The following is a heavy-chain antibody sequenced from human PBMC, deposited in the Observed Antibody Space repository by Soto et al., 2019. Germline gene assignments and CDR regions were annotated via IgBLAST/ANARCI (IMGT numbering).Heavy chain of an antibody. CDR1: GYSFTSYY. Sequence: ASVKVSCNASGYSFTSYYMHWVRQAPGQELEWMGIINPSGGSTSYAQNFQGRVTMTRDTSTSTVYMELSSLRSEDTAVYYCAKGDTVTTPMYYYYGMDVWGQGTTVTVSS. V-gene: IGHV1-46*01. J-gene: IGHJ6*02. CDR2: INPSGGST. D-gene: IGHD4-17*01. CDR3: AKGDTVTTPMYYYYGMDV.